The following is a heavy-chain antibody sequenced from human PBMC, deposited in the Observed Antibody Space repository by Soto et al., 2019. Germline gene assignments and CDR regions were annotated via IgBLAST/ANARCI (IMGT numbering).Heavy chain of an antibody. V-gene: IGHV3-48*02. J-gene: IGHJ4*02. D-gene: IGHD3-3*02. Sequence: GGSLRLSCAASGFTFSSYAMSWVRQAPGEGLEWISYITPSSSAIHYGDSVKGRFTISRDNAKNLLYLQMNSLRDEDTAVYYSVAIIFGSKDWGQGTLVTVSS. CDR1: GFTFSSYA. CDR2: ITPSSSAI. CDR3: VAIIFGSKD.